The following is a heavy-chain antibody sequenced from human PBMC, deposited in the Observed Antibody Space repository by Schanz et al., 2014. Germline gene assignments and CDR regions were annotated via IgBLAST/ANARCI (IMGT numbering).Heavy chain of an antibody. J-gene: IGHJ4*02. CDR1: GFSFSDYG. D-gene: IGHD3-10*01. V-gene: IGHV3-23*04. CDR3: AKDPYGSGNHYTY. CDR2: ISGSGAGT. Sequence: VQLVESGGGMVQPGRSLRLSCAGSGFSFSDYGMHWVRQAPGKGLEWVSAISGSGAGTYYADSVKGRFTFSRDNSKNTLYLQMNSLRAEDTAVYYCAKDPYGSGNHYTYWGRGALVSVSS.